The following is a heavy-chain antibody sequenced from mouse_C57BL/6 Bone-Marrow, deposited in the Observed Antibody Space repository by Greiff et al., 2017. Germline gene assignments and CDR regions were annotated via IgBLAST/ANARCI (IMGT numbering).Heavy chain of an antibody. CDR1: GFTFSSYA. CDR2: ISDGGSYT. J-gene: IGHJ2*01. CDR3: ARGITRYYFDY. V-gene: IGHV5-4*03. Sequence: EVKVEESGGGLVKPGGSLKLSCAASGFTFSSYAMSWVRQTPEKRLEWVATISDGGSYTYYPDNVKGRFTISRDNAKNNLYLQMSHLKSEDTAMYYCARGITRYYFDYWGQGTTLTVSS. D-gene: IGHD1-1*01.